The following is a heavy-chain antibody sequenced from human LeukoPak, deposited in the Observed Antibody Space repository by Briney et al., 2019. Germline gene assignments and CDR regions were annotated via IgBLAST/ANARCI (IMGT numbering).Heavy chain of an antibody. J-gene: IGHJ4*02. D-gene: IGHD3-22*01. CDR2: IIPIFGTA. V-gene: IGHV1-69*01. CDR1: GYNFSSYW. CDR3: ARAPRGSGYDSSGYYYFDY. Sequence: KISCKGSGYNFSSYWIAWVRQAPGQGLEWMGGIIPIFGTANYAQKFQGRVTITADESTSTAYMELSSLRSEDTAVYYCARAPRGSGYDSSGYYYFDYWGQGTLVTVSS.